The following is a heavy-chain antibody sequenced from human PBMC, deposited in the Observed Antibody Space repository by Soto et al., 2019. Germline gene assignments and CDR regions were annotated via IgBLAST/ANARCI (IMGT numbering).Heavy chain of an antibody. J-gene: IGHJ3*02. CDR3: ARRGGHVVVVAATRLGAFDI. CDR1: GFTFSSYW. V-gene: IGHV3-74*01. CDR2: INSDGSST. Sequence: GGSLRLSCAASGFTFSSYWMHWVRQAPGKGLVWVSRINSDGSSTSYADSVKGRFTISRDNAKNTLYLQMNSLRAEDTAVYYCARRGGHVVVVAATRLGAFDIWGQGTMVTVSS. D-gene: IGHD2-15*01.